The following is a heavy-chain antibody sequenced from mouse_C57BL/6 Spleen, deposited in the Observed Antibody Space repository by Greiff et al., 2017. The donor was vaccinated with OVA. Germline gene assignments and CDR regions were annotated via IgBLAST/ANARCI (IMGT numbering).Heavy chain of an antibody. CDR2: ISDGGSYT. Sequence: EVQLVESGGGLVKPGGSLKLSCAASGFTFSSYAMSWVRQTPEKRLAWVATISDGGSYTYYPDNVKGRFTISRDNAKNNLYLQMSHLKSEDTAMYYCARDGDYGSSLFDYWGQGTTLTVSS. CDR1: GFTFSSYA. V-gene: IGHV5-4*01. J-gene: IGHJ2*01. D-gene: IGHD1-1*01. CDR3: ARDGDYGSSLFDY.